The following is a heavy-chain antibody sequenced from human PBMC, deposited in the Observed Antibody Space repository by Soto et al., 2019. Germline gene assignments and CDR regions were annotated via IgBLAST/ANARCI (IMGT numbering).Heavy chain of an antibody. Sequence: QVQLVQSGAEVKKPGASVKVSCKASGYTFTSYDINWVRQATGQGLEWMGWMNPNSGNTGYAQKFQGRFTMTRNTSISTAYMELSSLRSEDTAVYYCARRMKSSYDYAFDIWGQGTMVTVSS. CDR3: ARRMKSSYDYAFDI. CDR2: MNPNSGNT. CDR1: GYTFTSYD. V-gene: IGHV1-8*01. J-gene: IGHJ3*02. D-gene: IGHD6-6*01.